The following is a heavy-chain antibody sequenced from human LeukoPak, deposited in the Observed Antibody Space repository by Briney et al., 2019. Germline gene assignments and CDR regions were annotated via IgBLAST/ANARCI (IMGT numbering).Heavy chain of an antibody. V-gene: IGHV4-59*08. J-gene: IGHJ4*02. CDR3: ARHGASGSYLYYFDY. D-gene: IGHD1-26*01. CDR1: GGSISSYY. Sequence: SETLSLTCTVSGGSISSYYWSWIRQPPGKGLEWIGYIYYSGSTNYNPSLKSRVTISADTSKNQFSLKLSSVTAADTAVYFCARHGASGSYLYYFDYWGQGTLVTVSS. CDR2: IYYSGST.